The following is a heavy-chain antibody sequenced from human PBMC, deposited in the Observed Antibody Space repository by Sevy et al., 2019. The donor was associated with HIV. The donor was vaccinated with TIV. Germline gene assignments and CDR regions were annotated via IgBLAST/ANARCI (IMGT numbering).Heavy chain of an antibody. J-gene: IGHJ4*02. Sequence: GGSLRLSCAASGFTFSSYWMTWVRQAPGKGLEWVANIKQDGSEKYYVDSVKGRFTISRDNAKNSLYLQMNSLGAEDTAIYYCAAGYTSGYLTYWGQGTLVTVSS. CDR1: GFTFSSYW. CDR2: IKQDGSEK. D-gene: IGHD6-19*01. CDR3: AAGYTSGYLTY. V-gene: IGHV3-7*01.